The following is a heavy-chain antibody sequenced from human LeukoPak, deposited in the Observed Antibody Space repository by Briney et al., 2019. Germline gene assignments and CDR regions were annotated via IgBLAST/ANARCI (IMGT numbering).Heavy chain of an antibody. J-gene: IGHJ3*02. D-gene: IGHD3-22*01. CDR2: IYTSGST. V-gene: IGHV4-4*07. Sequence: SETLSLTCTVSGGSISSYYWSWIRQPAGKGLELIGRIYTSGSTNYNPSLKSRVTMSVDTSKNQFSLKLSSVTAADAAVYYCARDPGYYDSSDAFDIWGQGTMVTVSS. CDR1: GGSISSYY. CDR3: ARDPGYYDSSDAFDI.